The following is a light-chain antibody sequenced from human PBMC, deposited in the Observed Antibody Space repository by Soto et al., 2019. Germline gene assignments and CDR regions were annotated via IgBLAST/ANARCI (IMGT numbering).Light chain of an antibody. J-gene: IGLJ1*01. CDR2: GNS. CDR1: SSNIGAGYD. V-gene: IGLV1-40*01. CDR3: QSYDSLGV. Sequence: QLVLTQPPSVSGAPGQRVTISCTGSSSNIGAGYDVHWYQQLPGTAPKLLIYGNSNRPSGVPDRFSGSKSGTSASLAITGLQAEDEADYYCQSYDSLGVFGTGTKLTVL.